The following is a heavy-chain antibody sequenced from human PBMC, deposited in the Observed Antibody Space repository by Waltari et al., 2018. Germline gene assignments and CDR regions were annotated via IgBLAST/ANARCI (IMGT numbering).Heavy chain of an antibody. CDR2: ISGSGGST. CDR1: GFTFSSYA. Sequence: EVQLLESGGGLVQPGGSLRLSCAASGFTFSSYAMSWVRQAPGKGLEWVSAISGSGGSTYYADSVKGRFTISRDNSKNTLYLQMNSLRAEDTAVYYCAKGGGDYYDSSGYYFWDYWGQGTLVTVSS. CDR3: AKGGGDYYDSSGYYFWDY. J-gene: IGHJ4*02. V-gene: IGHV3-23*01. D-gene: IGHD3-22*01.